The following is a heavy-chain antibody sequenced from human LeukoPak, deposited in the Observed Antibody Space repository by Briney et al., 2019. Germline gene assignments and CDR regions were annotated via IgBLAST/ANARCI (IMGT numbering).Heavy chain of an antibody. V-gene: IGHV1-69*13. CDR3: ARVPNSSSWVLAKWFDP. D-gene: IGHD6-13*01. CDR2: IIPIFGTA. J-gene: IGHJ5*02. Sequence: ASVKVSCKASGGTFSSYAISWVRQAPEQGLEWMGGIIPIFGTANYAQKFQGRVTITADESTSTAYMELSSLRSEDTAVYYCARVPNSSSWVLAKWFDPWGQGTLVTVSS. CDR1: GGTFSSYA.